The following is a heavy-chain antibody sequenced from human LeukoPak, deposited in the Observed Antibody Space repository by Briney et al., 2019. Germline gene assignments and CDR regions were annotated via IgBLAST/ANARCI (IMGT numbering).Heavy chain of an antibody. V-gene: IGHV3-48*03. CDR3: ARESRGGWLVAYYFDY. CDR2: ISSSGSTI. D-gene: IGHD6-19*01. CDR1: GFTFSSYE. J-gene: IGHJ4*02. Sequence: PGGSLRLSCAASGFTFSSYEMNWVRQAPGKGLEWVSYISSSGSTIYYADSVKGRFTISRDNAKNSLYLQMNSLRAEGTAVYYCARESRGGWLVAYYFDYWGQGTLVTVSS.